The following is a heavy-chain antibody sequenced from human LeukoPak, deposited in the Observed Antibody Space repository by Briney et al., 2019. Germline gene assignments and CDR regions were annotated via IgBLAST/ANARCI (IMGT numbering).Heavy chain of an antibody. V-gene: IGHV3-30*14. CDR3: ARDSGRFDVFDI. CDR1: GFTFRSFA. J-gene: IGHJ3*02. D-gene: IGHD3-10*01. CDR2: VSNDGTDK. Sequence: GGSLRLSCAASGFTFRSFAMHWVRHAPGKGLEWAAVVSNDGTDKYYADSVEGRFTISRDNSKNTLYLQMNSLRAEDTAVYYCARDSGRFDVFDIWGQGTMVTVSS.